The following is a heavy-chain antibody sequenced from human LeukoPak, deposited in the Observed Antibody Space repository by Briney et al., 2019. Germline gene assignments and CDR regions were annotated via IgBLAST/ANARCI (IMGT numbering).Heavy chain of an antibody. CDR3: ARDRSQEFDP. J-gene: IGHJ5*02. V-gene: IGHV3-30*04. CDR2: ISSDGTNK. CDR1: RFTFRNYA. Sequence: GGSLRLSCAASRFTFRNYAMHWVRQAPGKGLEWVAAISSDGTNKDYADSVKGRFSISRDNSKNTLYLQMNRLRADDTAVYYCARDRSQEFDPWGQGTLVTVSS. D-gene: IGHD3-10*01.